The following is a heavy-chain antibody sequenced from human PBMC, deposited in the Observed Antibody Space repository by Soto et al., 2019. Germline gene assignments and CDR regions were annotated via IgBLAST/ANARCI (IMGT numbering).Heavy chain of an antibody. J-gene: IGHJ4*02. V-gene: IGHV3-30-3*01. CDR2: ISYDGSNK. Sequence: PGGSLRLSCAASGFTFSSYAMHWVRQAPGKGLEWVAVISYDGSNKYYADSVRGRFTISRDNSKNTLYLQMNSLRAEDTAVYYCAGDPSPGSYYNYRDSWGEETLVTVPS. CDR1: GFTFSSYA. D-gene: IGHD3-10*01. CDR3: AGDPSPGSYYNYRDS.